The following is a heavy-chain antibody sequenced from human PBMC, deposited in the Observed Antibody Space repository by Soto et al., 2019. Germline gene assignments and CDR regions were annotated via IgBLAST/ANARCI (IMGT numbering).Heavy chain of an antibody. D-gene: IGHD2-15*01. CDR1: GFTFSSYV. CDR3: ARAGCDGGRCYALVGLRYGMDV. CDR2: ISYDGNNK. Sequence: QVQLVESGGGVVQPGRSLRLSCAASGFTFSSYVMHWVRQAPGKGLEWVAVISYDGNNKYYADSVKVRSASSRDNSKNTLYLRMNSLRAWDPAVYYCARAGCDGGRCYALVGLRYGMDVWGQGTTVTVSS. J-gene: IGHJ6*02. V-gene: IGHV3-30*09.